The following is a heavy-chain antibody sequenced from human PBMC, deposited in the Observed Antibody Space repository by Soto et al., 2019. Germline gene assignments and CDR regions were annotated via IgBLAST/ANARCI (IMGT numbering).Heavy chain of an antibody. V-gene: IGHV3-30-3*01. CDR3: ARRSHDYGDYPF. J-gene: IGHJ4*02. CDR1: GFTFSSYA. D-gene: IGHD4-17*01. CDR2: ISYDGSNK. Sequence: GGSLRLSCAASGFTFSSYAMHWVRQAPGKGLEWVAVISYDGSNKYYADSVKGRFTISRDNSKNTLYLQMNSLRAEDTAVYYCARRSHDYGDYPFWGQGTLVTVSS.